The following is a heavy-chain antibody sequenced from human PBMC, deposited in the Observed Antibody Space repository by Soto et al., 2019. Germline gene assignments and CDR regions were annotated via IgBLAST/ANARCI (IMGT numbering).Heavy chain of an antibody. Sequence: QVQLVESGGGVVQPGRSLKLSCAASGFTFSNYAIHWVRQAPGKGLEWVAVIASDGKDKRYADSVKGRFTISRDNSKNTVYLQMNSLRGEDTAVYYCAKDGAIAAGDYFLDYWGQGSLVTVSS. J-gene: IGHJ4*02. CDR1: GFTFSNYA. V-gene: IGHV3-30*18. CDR3: AKDGAIAAGDYFLDY. CDR2: IASDGKDK. D-gene: IGHD6-13*01.